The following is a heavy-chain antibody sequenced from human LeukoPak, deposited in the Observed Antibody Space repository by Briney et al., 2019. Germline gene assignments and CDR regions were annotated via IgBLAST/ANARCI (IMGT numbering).Heavy chain of an antibody. D-gene: IGHD3-22*01. CDR3: ARDLKYLDSSGSFDY. V-gene: IGHV1-2*02. CDR2: INPNSGGT. Sequence: ASVKVSCKASGYTFTGNYMHWVRQAPGQGLEWMGWINPNSGGTNYAKKFQGRVTMTRDTSISPAYMELSRLRSDDTAVYYCARDLKYLDSSGSFDYWGQGTLVTVSS. J-gene: IGHJ4*02. CDR1: GYTFTGNY.